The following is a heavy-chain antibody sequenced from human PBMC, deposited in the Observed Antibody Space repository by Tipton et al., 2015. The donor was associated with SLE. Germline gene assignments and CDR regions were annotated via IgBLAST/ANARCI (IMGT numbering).Heavy chain of an antibody. CDR1: GFTFSSYW. V-gene: IGHV3-7*02. J-gene: IGHJ6*02. CDR2: IKQDGSEK. CDR3: AKAWGMDV. Sequence: SLRLSCAASGFTFSSYWMSWVRQAPGKGLEWVANIKQDGSEKYYVDSVKGRFTISRDNSKNTLYLQMNSLRAEDTAVYYCAKAWGMDVWGQGTTVTVSS.